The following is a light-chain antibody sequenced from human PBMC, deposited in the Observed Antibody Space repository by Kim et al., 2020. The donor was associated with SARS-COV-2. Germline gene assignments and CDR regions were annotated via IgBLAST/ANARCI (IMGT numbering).Light chain of an antibody. Sequence: QSALTQPASVSGSPGQSITISCTGTSSDVGGYNYVSWYQQHPGKAPKLMIYDVSKRPSGVSNRFSGSKSGNTASLTISGLQAEDEADYYCRSYTSSSSFVVFGGGTQLTVL. J-gene: IGLJ2*01. CDR3: RSYTSSSSFVV. V-gene: IGLV2-14*01. CDR1: SSDVGGYNY. CDR2: DVS.